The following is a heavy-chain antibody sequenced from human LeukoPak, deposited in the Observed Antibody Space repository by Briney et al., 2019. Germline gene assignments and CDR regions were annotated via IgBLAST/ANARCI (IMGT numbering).Heavy chain of an antibody. V-gene: IGHV3-66*01. J-gene: IGHJ3*02. CDR3: ASRTTVTDADGFDI. CDR2: IYSGGST. D-gene: IGHD4-17*01. Sequence: PGGSLRLSCAASEFTVNSNYMIWVRQAPGKGLEWVSLIYSGGSTYNADSVKDRFTISRDNSKNTVYLQMNSLRAEDTAVYYCASRTTVTDADGFDIWGHGTMVTVSS. CDR1: EFTVNSNY.